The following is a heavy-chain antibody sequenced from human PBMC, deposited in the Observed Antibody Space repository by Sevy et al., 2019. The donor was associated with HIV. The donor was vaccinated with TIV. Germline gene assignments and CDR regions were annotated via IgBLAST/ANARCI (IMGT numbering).Heavy chain of an antibody. J-gene: IGHJ4*02. CDR2: IKQDAGQK. D-gene: IGHD1-7*01. Sequence: GGSLRLSCAASGFTFSKYWMGWVRQAPGKGLEWVANIKQDAGQKYYVDSVKGRFTISRDNAKNSLYLQMNSLRAEDTAVYVCASDDGNYYFHYWGQGTLVTVSS. V-gene: IGHV3-7*01. CDR1: GFTFSKYW. CDR3: ASDDGNYYFHY.